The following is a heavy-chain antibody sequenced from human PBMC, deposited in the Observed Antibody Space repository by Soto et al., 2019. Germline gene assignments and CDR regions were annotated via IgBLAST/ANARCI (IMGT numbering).Heavy chain of an antibody. CDR2: IRSEAFGGTR. CDR1: GITFGDYA. J-gene: IGHJ6*02. V-gene: IGHV3-49*04. Sequence: PGGSLRLSCAASGITFGDYAMNWVRLAPGKGLEWVGFIRSEAFGGTREYAPSVKGRFTISRDDSKSIAYLQMNSLKTDDTALYYCTRGLNPMDVWGQGTTVPSP. CDR3: TRGLNPMDV.